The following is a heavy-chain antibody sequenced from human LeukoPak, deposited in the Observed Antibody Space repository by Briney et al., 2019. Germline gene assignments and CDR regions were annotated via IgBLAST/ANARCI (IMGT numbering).Heavy chain of an antibody. CDR2: ISYDGSNK. CDR3: AKAPIAAAGIYYFDY. V-gene: IGHV3-30*18. CDR1: GFTFSSYG. D-gene: IGHD6-13*01. Sequence: PGGSLRLSCAASGFTFSSYGMHWVRQAPGKGLEWVAVISYDGSNKYYADSVKGRFTISRDNSKNTLYLQMNSLRAEDTAVYYCAKAPIAAAGIYYFDYWGQGTLVTVSP. J-gene: IGHJ4*02.